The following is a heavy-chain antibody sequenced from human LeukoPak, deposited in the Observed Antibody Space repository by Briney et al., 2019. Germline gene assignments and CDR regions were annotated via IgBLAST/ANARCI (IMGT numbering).Heavy chain of an antibody. V-gene: IGHV4-34*01. D-gene: IGHD1-14*01. CDR2: INHSGST. Sequence: SETLSLTCAVYGGSFSGYYWSWIRQPPGKGLEWIGEINHSGSTNYNPSLKSRVTISVDTSKNQFSLKLSSATAADTAVYYCAREHRVRFDPGGQGTLVTVSS. CDR1: GGSFSGYY. CDR3: AREHRVRFDP. J-gene: IGHJ5*02.